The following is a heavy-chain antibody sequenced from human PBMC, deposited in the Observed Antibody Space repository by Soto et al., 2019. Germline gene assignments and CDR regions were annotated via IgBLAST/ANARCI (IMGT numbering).Heavy chain of an antibody. V-gene: IGHV4-34*01. CDR3: ARGGYSGYWRGDAFDI. J-gene: IGHJ3*02. CDR2: INHSGST. CDR1: GGSFSGYY. D-gene: IGHD5-12*01. Sequence: QVQLQQWGAGLLKPSETLSLTCAVYGGSFSGYYWSWIRQPPGKGLEWIGEINHSGSTNYNPSLKSRVTISVDTSKNQFSLKLSSVTAADTAVYYCARGGYSGYWRGDAFDIWGQGTMVTVSS.